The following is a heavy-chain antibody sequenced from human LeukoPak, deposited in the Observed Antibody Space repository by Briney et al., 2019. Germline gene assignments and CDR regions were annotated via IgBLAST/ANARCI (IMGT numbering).Heavy chain of an antibody. D-gene: IGHD5-18*01. Sequence: PGGSLRLSCAASGFTFSSYWMHWVRQAPGQGLVWVSRINTDGSSTNYADSVKGRFTLSRDNANNTLYLQMTSLRAEDTAVYYCVVGDSYAYFDFRGQGTLVTVSS. CDR3: VVGDSYAYFDF. V-gene: IGHV3-74*01. J-gene: IGHJ4*02. CDR2: INTDGSST. CDR1: GFTFSSYW.